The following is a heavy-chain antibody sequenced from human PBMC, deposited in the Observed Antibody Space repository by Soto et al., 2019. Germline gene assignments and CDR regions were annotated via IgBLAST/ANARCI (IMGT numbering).Heavy chain of an antibody. J-gene: IGHJ4*02. V-gene: IGHV4-30-4*01. CDR1: GGSISSGDYY. Sequence: PSETLSLTCTVSGGSISSGDYYWSWIRQPPGKGLEWIGYIYYSGSTYYNPSLKSRVTISVDTSKNQFSLKLSSVTAADTAVYYCARKTGDYGTLDYWGQGTLVTVSS. D-gene: IGHD4-17*01. CDR2: IYYSGST. CDR3: ARKTGDYGTLDY.